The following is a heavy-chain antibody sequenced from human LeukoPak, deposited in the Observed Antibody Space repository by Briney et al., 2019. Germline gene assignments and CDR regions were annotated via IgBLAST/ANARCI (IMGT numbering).Heavy chain of an antibody. CDR3: AKDGWGDFGVVIDY. V-gene: IGHV3-9*01. CDR1: GFTFDDYA. Sequence: GGSLRLSCAASGFTFDDYAMHWVRQAPGKGLEWVSGISWNSGSIGYADSVKGRFTISRDNAKNSLYLQMNSLRAEDTALYYYAKDGWGDFGVVIDYWGQGTLVTVSS. D-gene: IGHD3-3*01. J-gene: IGHJ4*02. CDR2: ISWNSGSI.